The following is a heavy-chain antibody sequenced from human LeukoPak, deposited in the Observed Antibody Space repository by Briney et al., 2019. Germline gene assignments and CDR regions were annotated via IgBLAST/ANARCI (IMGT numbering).Heavy chain of an antibody. CDR2: ISSSGSTI. J-gene: IGHJ6*03. Sequence: GGSLRLSCAAPGFSFSSYEMNWVREAPGKGLEWVSYISSSGSTIYYADSVKGRFTISRDNAKNSLYLQMNSLRAEDTAVYYCARARFGELLGNKLYYYYMDVWGKGTMVTVSS. D-gene: IGHD3-10*01. CDR3: ARARFGELLGNKLYYYYMDV. V-gene: IGHV3-48*03. CDR1: GFSFSSYE.